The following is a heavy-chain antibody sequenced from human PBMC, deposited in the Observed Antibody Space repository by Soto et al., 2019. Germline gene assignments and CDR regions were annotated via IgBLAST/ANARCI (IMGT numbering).Heavy chain of an antibody. D-gene: IGHD3-3*01. CDR3: ARGDTYYDFWSGYYTLELGFDP. CDR2: IIPIFGTA. CDR1: GGTFSSYA. V-gene: IGHV1-69*13. Sequence: SVKVSCKASGGTFSSYAISWVRQAPGQGLEWMGGIIPIFGTANYAQKFQGRVTITADESTSTAYMELSSLRSEDTAVYYCARGDTYYDFWSGYYTLELGFDPWGQGTLVTVSS. J-gene: IGHJ5*02.